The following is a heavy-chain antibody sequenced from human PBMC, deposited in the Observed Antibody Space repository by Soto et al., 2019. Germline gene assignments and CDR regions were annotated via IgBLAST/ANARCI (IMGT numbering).Heavy chain of an antibody. J-gene: IGHJ6*02. CDR2: ISSYNGDT. CDR1: GYTFSNYG. CDR3: ARDRLGNVIYYGMDV. V-gene: IGHV1-18*01. D-gene: IGHD1-1*01. Sequence: ASVKVSCKASGYTFSNYGVNWVRQAPGQGLEWMGWISSYNGDTKYAQNLQDRVTMTTDTSTSTTYMELRSLRSDDTAVYYCARDRLGNVIYYGMDVWGQGTTVTSP.